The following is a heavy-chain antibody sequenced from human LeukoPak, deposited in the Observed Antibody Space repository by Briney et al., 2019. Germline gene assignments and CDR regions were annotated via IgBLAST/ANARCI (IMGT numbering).Heavy chain of an antibody. D-gene: IGHD2-21*02. CDR3: ARSYVVVTAIGYYYYYGMDV. J-gene: IGHJ6*02. Sequence: SETLSLTCAVYGGSFSGYYWSWIRQPPGKGLEWIGEINHSGSTNYNPSLKSRVTISVDTSKSQFSLKLSSVTAADTAVYYCARSYVVVTAIGYYYYYGMDVWGQGTTVTVSS. CDR2: INHSGST. V-gene: IGHV4-34*01. CDR1: GGSFSGYY.